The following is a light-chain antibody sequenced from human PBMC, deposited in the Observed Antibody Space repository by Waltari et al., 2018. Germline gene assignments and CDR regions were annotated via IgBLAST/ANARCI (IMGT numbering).Light chain of an antibody. CDR2: DVT. CDR1: SSHIGGYDY. CDR3: SSYTTNKTPV. Sequence: QPALTQPASVSGSPGQSITIPCTGSSSHIGGYDYVSWYQQHPGKAPKLIIYDVTKRPSGISSRFSGSKSGNTASLTISGLQAEDEADYYCSSYTTNKTPVIGGGTKVTVL. J-gene: IGLJ2*01. V-gene: IGLV2-14*03.